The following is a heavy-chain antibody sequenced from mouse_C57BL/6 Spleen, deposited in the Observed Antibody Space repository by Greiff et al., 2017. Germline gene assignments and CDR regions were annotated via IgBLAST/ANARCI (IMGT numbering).Heavy chain of an antibody. Sequence: VKLQESGPELVKPGASVKISCKASGYAFSSSWMNWVKQRPGKGLEWIGRIYPGDGDTNYNGKFKGKATLTADKSSSTAYMQLSSLTSEDSAVYFCARTVTRFDYWGQGTTLTVSS. CDR3: ARTVTRFDY. D-gene: IGHD4-1*01. CDR1: GYAFSSSW. V-gene: IGHV1-82*01. CDR2: IYPGDGDT. J-gene: IGHJ2*01.